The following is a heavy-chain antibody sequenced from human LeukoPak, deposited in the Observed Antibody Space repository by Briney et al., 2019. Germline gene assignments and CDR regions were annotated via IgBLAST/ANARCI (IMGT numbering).Heavy chain of an antibody. Sequence: GGSLRLSCAASGFTFSDYGMSWVRQAPGKGLEWVSAISGSGRSTYYADSVKGRFTISRDNSKNTLFLQMNSLRAEDTAVYYCARDSSPWYYYDRSGSNGFDPWGQGTLVTVSS. D-gene: IGHD3-22*01. CDR3: ARDSSPWYYYDRSGSNGFDP. CDR1: GFTFSDYG. J-gene: IGHJ5*02. CDR2: ISGSGRST. V-gene: IGHV3-23*01.